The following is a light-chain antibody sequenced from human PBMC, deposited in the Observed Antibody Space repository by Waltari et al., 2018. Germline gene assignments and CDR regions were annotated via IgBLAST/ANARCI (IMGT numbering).Light chain of an antibody. J-gene: IGLJ2*01. Sequence: QPVLTQPPSVSAAAGQKVTISCSGSNSNVGGNYVAWYQHLPRTAPRLLIYENKIRPSGIPDRFSGSKSGTSATLGITGLQTGDEADYYCGTWDSSLSVVVFGGGTKLTVL. CDR3: GTWDSSLSVVV. V-gene: IGLV1-51*02. CDR1: NSNVGGNY. CDR2: ENK.